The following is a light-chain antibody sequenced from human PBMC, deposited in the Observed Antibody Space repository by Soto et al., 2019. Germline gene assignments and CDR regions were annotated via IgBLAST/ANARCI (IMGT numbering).Light chain of an antibody. CDR2: GAS. CDR1: QSVSSNN. Sequence: EVVLTQSPGTLSLSPGERATLSCRASQSVSSNNLAWYQQKLGQPTRLLIYGASSRGTGIPERFSGSGSETDFTLTISRLEPEDFAVYYCQQYGGPPGTFGQGTKLEIK. V-gene: IGKV3-20*01. J-gene: IGKJ2*01. CDR3: QQYGGPPGT.